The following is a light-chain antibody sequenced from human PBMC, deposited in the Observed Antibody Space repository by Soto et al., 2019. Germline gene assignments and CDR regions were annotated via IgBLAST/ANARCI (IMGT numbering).Light chain of an antibody. CDR1: SSDVGGYNY. CDR3: SSYAGSNTVV. CDR2: EVS. Sequence: QSVLTQPPSASGSPGQSVTISCTGTSSDVGGYNYVSWYQQHPGKAPKLMIYEVSKRPSGVPDRFSGSKSGNTASLTVSGLQAEDEADYCCSSYAGSNTVVFGGGTKVTVL. J-gene: IGLJ2*01. V-gene: IGLV2-8*01.